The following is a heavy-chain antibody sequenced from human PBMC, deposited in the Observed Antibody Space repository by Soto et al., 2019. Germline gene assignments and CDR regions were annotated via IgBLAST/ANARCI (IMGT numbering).Heavy chain of an antibody. Sequence: QVQLVESGGGVVQPGRSLRLSCAASGFTFSSYGMHWVRQAPGEGLEWVAVIWYDGSNKYYADSVKGRFTISRDNSKNMLYLQMNSLRAEDTAVYYCARSFENYYDSSGISGNLVDYWGQGTLVTVSS. J-gene: IGHJ4*02. CDR2: IWYDGSNK. D-gene: IGHD3-22*01. CDR3: ARSFENYYDSSGISGNLVDY. CDR1: GFTFSSYG. V-gene: IGHV3-33*01.